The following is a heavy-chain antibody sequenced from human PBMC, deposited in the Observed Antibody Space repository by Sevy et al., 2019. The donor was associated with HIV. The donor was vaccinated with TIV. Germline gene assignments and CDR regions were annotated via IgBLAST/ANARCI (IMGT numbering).Heavy chain of an antibody. CDR3: ARAGCQDAVDI. V-gene: IGHV3-11*06. CDR2: ISSSSGYK. Sequence: GGSLRLSCAASGFTFSDYNMSWIRQAPGKGLEWVSYISSSSGYKNYAGSVKGRFTISRDNAKNSLYLQMNSLRAEDTAVYFCARAGCQDAVDIWGQGTMVTVSS. J-gene: IGHJ3*02. CDR1: GFTFSDYN.